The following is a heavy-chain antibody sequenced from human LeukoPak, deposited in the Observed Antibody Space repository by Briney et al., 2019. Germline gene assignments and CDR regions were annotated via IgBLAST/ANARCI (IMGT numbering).Heavy chain of an antibody. D-gene: IGHD4-17*01. V-gene: IGHV3-21*01. J-gene: IGHJ6*03. CDR2: ISSSSSYI. CDR3: AREGSYGDSFDYYYYMDV. CDR1: GFTFSSYS. Sequence: PGGSLRLSCAASGFTFSSYSMNWVRQAPGKGLEWVSSISSSSSYIYYADSVKGRFTISRDNAKNSLYLQMNSLRAEDTAVYYCAREGSYGDSFDYYYYMDVWGKGTTVTVSS.